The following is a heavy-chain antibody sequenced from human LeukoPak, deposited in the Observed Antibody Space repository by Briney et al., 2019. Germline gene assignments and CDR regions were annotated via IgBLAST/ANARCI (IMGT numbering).Heavy chain of an antibody. D-gene: IGHD2-2*01. Sequence: PSETLSLTCTVSGVSISSGSYYWSWIRQPAGKGLEWIGRIYTSGSTNYNPSLKSRVTISVDTSKNHFSLKLSSVTAADTAVYYCARGPTYQPIDFWGQGTLVTVSS. J-gene: IGHJ4*02. V-gene: IGHV4-61*02. CDR3: ARGPTYQPIDF. CDR2: IYTSGST. CDR1: GVSISSGSYY.